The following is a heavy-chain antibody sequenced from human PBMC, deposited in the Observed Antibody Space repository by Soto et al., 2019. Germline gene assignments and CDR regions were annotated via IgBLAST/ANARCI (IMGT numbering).Heavy chain of an antibody. CDR3: TTDRIADRAYYYYGMDV. CDR1: GFTFSNAW. V-gene: IGHV3-15*07. J-gene: IGHJ6*02. CDR2: IKSKTDGGTT. D-gene: IGHD6-6*01. Sequence: EVQLVESGGGLVKPGGSLRLSCAASGFTFSNAWMNWVRQAPGKGLEWVGRIKSKTDGGTTDYAAPVKGRFTISRDDSKNTLYLQMNSLKTEDTAVYYCTTDRIADRAYYYYGMDVWGQGTTVTVSS.